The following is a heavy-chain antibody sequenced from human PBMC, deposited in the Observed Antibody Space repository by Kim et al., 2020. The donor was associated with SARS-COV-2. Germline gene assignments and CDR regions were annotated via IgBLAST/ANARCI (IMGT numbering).Heavy chain of an antibody. J-gene: IGHJ6*02. V-gene: IGHV3-53*04. CDR1: GITVSTNY. D-gene: IGHD3-10*01. CDR2: IYSDGST. Sequence: GGYLRLSCAASGITVSTNYMHWLRQAPGKGPEWVSTIYSDGSTYYADSVKGRFTISGHNSKNTLYLQMNSLRAEDTAVYYCARRAFYGSGKYGMDVWGQGATVTVSS. CDR3: ARRAFYGSGKYGMDV.